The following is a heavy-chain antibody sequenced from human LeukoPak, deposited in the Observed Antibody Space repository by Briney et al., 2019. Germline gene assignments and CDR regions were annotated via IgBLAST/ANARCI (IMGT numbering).Heavy chain of an antibody. CDR1: GGSINSSNHY. D-gene: IGHD3-22*01. CDR3: ARHEKDYFDSGGRGPLTQH. J-gene: IGHJ1*01. Sequence: PSETLSLTCTVSGGSINSSNHYWGWIRQPPGKGLEWIGSVYYSGSTSYNPSLKSRVTISVDTSKNQFSLKLSSVTAADTAVYSCARHEKDYFDSGGRGPLTQHWGQGTLVTVSS. V-gene: IGHV4-39*01. CDR2: VYYSGST.